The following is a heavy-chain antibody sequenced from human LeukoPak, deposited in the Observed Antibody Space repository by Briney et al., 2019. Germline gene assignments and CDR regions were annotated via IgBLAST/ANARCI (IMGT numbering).Heavy chain of an antibody. CDR2: IYYSGST. V-gene: IGHV4-39*01. CDR1: GGSISSSSYY. Sequence: PSETLSLTCTVSGGSISSSSYYWGWIRQPPGKGLEWIGSIYYSGSTYYNPSLKSRVTISVDTSKNQFSLKLSSVTAADTAVYYCARSPYYYDSSGYPIDYWGQGTLVTVSS. CDR3: ARSPYYYDSSGYPIDY. J-gene: IGHJ4*02. D-gene: IGHD3-22*01.